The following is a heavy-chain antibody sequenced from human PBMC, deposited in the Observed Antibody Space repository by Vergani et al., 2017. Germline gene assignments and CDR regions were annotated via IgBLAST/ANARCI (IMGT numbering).Heavy chain of an antibody. J-gene: IGHJ4*02. CDR1: GGSFSGYY. V-gene: IGHV4-34*01. D-gene: IGHD3-3*01. CDR2: INHSGST. Sequence: QVQLQQWGAGLLKPSETLSLTCAVYGGSFSGYYWSWIRQPPGKGLEWIGEINHSGSTNYNPSLKSRVTISVDTSKNQFSLKLSSVTAADTAVYYCARGGHTSGKTLGNYWGQGTLVTVSS. CDR3: ARGGHTSGKTLGNY.